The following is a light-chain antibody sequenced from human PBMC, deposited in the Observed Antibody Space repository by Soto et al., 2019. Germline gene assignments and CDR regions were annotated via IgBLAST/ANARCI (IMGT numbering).Light chain of an antibody. J-gene: IGKJ4*01. CDR2: DAS. CDR1: QSVSSY. V-gene: IGKV3-11*01. Sequence: EIVLTQSPATLSLSPGESATLSCRANQSVSSYLAWYQHKPGQAPRLLIYDASNRATGIPARFSGSGSGTDFTLTISSLEPEDFAVYYCQQRSNWPPTFGGGTKGEIK. CDR3: QQRSNWPPT.